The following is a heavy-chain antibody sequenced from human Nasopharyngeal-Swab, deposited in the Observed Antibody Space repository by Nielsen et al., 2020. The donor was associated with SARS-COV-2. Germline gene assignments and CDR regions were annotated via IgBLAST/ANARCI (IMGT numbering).Heavy chain of an antibody. Sequence: GESLKISCSASGFTFSSYAMHWVRQPPGKGPEYLSAISNNAVSTSYADSVKGRFTISRDNAKNTLYLQMNTLSAEDTGVYYCARDCDTATCYRSAADTWGQGTLVTVSS. J-gene: IGHJ5*01. CDR3: ARDCDTATCYRSAADT. D-gene: IGHD2-2*01. CDR2: ISNNAVST. V-gene: IGHV3-64*04. CDR1: GFTFSSYA.